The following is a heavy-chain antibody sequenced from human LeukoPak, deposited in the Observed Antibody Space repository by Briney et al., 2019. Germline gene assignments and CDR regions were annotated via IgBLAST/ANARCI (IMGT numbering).Heavy chain of an antibody. Sequence: ASLKVSCKASGYTFIDYYLHWVRQAPGQGLEWMGWINPNGGNTDFAQKFQGRVTMTRDTSISTVYMELSGLRPDDTAVYYCARDSIAEPHCYDHWGQGTLVTVSS. CDR3: ARDSIAEPHCYDH. V-gene: IGHV1-2*02. D-gene: IGHD6-6*01. CDR1: GYTFIDYY. J-gene: IGHJ4*02. CDR2: INPNGGNT.